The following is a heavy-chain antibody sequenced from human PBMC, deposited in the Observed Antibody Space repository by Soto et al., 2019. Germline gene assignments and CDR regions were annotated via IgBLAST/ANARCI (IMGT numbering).Heavy chain of an antibody. CDR1: GGSISSADYY. CDR2: ISFTGST. J-gene: IGHJ4*02. CDR3: ARGGPSTVAGSK. V-gene: IGHV4-30-4*01. Sequence: SETLSLTCAVSGGSISSADYYWSWIRQPPGKGLEWIGYISFTGSTYYNPSLKSRVTISVDTSKNQFSLKLSSVTAADTAVYYCARGGPSTVAGSKWGQGTLVTVSS. D-gene: IGHD6-19*01.